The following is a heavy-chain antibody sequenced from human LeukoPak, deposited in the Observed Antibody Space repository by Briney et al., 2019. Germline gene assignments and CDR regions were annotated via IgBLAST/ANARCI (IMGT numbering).Heavy chain of an antibody. CDR2: MNPNSGNT. D-gene: IGHD2-15*01. CDR1: GYTFTSYD. J-gene: IGHJ6*02. V-gene: IGHV1-8*01. Sequence: ASVKVSCKASGYTFTSYDINWVRQATGQGPEWMGWMNPNSGNTGYAQKFQGRVTMTRNTSMSTAYMELSSLRSEDTAVYYCALIFCSGGSCYSVDYYGMDVWGQGTTVTVSS. CDR3: ALIFCSGGSCYSVDYYGMDV.